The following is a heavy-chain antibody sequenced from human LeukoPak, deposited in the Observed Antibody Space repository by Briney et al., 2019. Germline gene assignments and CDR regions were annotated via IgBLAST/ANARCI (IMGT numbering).Heavy chain of an antibody. CDR1: GGSFSGYY. V-gene: IGHV4-34*01. CDR2: INHSGST. CDR3: ARRGIAAAGTWGRNWFDP. J-gene: IGHJ5*02. D-gene: IGHD6-13*01. Sequence: TSETLSLTCAVYGGSFSGYYWSWIRQPPGKGLEWIGEINHSGSTNYNPSLKSRVTISVDTSKNQFSLKLSSVTAADTAVYYCARRGIAAAGTWGRNWFDPWGQGTLVTVSS.